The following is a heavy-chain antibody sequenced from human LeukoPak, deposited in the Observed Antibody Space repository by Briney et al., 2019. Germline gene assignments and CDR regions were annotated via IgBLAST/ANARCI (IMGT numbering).Heavy chain of an antibody. CDR1: GFTFSSYW. CDR3: ARGTWATLYYYYMDV. D-gene: IGHD5-24*01. Sequence: GGSLRLSCAASGFTFSSYWMHWVRKAPGKGVVGVSHINSDGSSTSYADSVKCRFTISRDNAKYTVYLQMNSLRAEDTAVSYCARGTWATLYYYYMDVWGKGTTVTVSS. V-gene: IGHV3-74*01. CDR2: INSDGSST. J-gene: IGHJ6*03.